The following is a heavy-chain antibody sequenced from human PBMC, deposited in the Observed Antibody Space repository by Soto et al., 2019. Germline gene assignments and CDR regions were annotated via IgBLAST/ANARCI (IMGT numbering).Heavy chain of an antibody. CDR3: ARDRREQWLNFCDY. CDR1: GYTFTSYA. J-gene: IGHJ4*02. CDR2: INAGNGNT. Sequence: QVQLVQSGAEVKKPGASVKVSCKASGYTFTSYAMHWVRQAPGQRLEWMGWINAGNGNTKYSQKFQSRVTITRDTSASTAYMELSSLRSEDTAVYYCARDRREQWLNFCDYWGQGTLVTVSS. D-gene: IGHD6-19*01. V-gene: IGHV1-3*01.